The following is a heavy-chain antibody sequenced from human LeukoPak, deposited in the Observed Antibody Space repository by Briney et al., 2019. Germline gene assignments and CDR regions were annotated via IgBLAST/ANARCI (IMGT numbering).Heavy chain of an antibody. CDR1: GGSISSGDYY. CDR3: ARVIPGYPPWGYFDY. CDR2: IYYSGST. V-gene: IGHV4-30-4*01. D-gene: IGHD3-9*01. Sequence: SETLSLTCTVSGGSISSGDYYWSWIRQPPGKGLEWIGYIYYSGSTYHNPSLKSRVTISVDTSKNQFSLKLSSVTAADTAVYYCARVIPGYPPWGYFDYWGQGTLVTVSS. J-gene: IGHJ4*02.